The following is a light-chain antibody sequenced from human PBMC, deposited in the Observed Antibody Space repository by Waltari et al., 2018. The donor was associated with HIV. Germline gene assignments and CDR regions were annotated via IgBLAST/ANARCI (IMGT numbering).Light chain of an antibody. J-gene: IGLJ1*01. Sequence: QSALTQTASVSGSPGQSITISCTGTNSDVGGYNFFSWYQHHPGRAPKLIIYDVTNRPSGVSNRFSGSKSGNTASLTISWLQAEDDADYFCSSYTRSSTHYVFGTGTKVTVL. CDR2: DVT. V-gene: IGLV2-14*03. CDR1: NSDVGGYNF. CDR3: SSYTRSSTHYV.